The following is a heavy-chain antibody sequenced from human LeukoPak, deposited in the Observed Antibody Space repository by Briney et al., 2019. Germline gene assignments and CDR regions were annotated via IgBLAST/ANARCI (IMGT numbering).Heavy chain of an antibody. CDR1: GFTFSSYS. V-gene: IGHV3-30*02. Sequence: PGGSLRLSCAASGFTFSSYSMNWVRQAPGKGLEWVSFIRYDGSNKYYADSVKGRFTISRDNSKNTLYLQMNSLRAEDTAVYYCARHIAAGYNWFDPWGQGTLVTVSS. J-gene: IGHJ5*02. CDR3: ARHIAAGYNWFDP. D-gene: IGHD6-13*01. CDR2: IRYDGSNK.